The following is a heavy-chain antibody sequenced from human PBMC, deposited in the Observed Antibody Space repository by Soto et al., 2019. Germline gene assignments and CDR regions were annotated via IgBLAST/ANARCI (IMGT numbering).Heavy chain of an antibody. CDR2: VVRSGSS. CDR3: ARTEKEKGGYLDY. J-gene: IGHJ4*02. V-gene: IGHV4-31*11. CDR1: GSFLSSDSYY. Sequence: PXETLPLTCAVCGSFLSSDSYYWSRIRQSPGKGLEWIGHVVRSGSSYYKPSLKSRATISVDTSKNQFSLKLTSVTAADTAVYYCARTEKEKGGYLDYWGQGNRGTVSS.